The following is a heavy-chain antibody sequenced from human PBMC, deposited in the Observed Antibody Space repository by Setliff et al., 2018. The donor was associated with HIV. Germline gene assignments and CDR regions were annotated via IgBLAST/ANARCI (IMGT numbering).Heavy chain of an antibody. V-gene: IGHV3-53*01. D-gene: IGHD3-3*01. J-gene: IGHJ6*03. CDR2: IYIGGST. CDR3: AKDGRAIFGVEYYYYYYMEV. CDR1: GFTVSSNY. Sequence: GGSLRLSCAASGFTVSSNYMSWVRQAPGKGLEWVSVIYIGGSTFYTDSVKGRFTISRDNSKNTLYLQMNSLRAEDTAVYYCAKDGRAIFGVEYYYYYYMEVWGKGTTVTVSS.